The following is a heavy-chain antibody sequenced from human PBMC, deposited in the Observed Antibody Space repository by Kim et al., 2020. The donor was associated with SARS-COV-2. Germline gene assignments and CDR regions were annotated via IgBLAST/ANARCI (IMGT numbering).Heavy chain of an antibody. Sequence: GGSLRLSCAPSGFTFSSYAMNWVRQAPGKGPEWVSVISGGGESTYYADSVKGRFTISRDNSKDTLYLQMNSLRADDTAIYYCAKGNIAGVPAAPYVWGQGTTVIVSS. V-gene: IGHV3-23*01. D-gene: IGHD2-2*01. CDR2: ISGGGEST. CDR3: AKGNIAGVPAAPYV. CDR1: GFTFSSYA. J-gene: IGHJ6*02.